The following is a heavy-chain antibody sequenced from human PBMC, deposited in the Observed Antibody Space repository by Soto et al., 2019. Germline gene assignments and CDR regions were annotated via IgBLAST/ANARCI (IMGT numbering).Heavy chain of an antibody. Sequence: EVQLVESGGGLVQPGGSLRLSCAASGFTVSTNYMTWVRQAPGKGLEWVSVMFYGGSTYYAASVKGRFTISRDDSKTTLYLQMHRLRAEDTAVYYWATTGMGLTLYYYYHGMDVWGQGTTVTVSS. CDR3: ATTGMGLTLYYYYHGMDV. J-gene: IGHJ6*02. D-gene: IGHD1-26*01. V-gene: IGHV3-66*01. CDR2: MFYGGST. CDR1: GFTVSTNY.